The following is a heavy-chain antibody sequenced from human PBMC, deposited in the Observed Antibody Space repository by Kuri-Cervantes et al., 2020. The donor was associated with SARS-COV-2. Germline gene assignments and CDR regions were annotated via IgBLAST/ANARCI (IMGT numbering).Heavy chain of an antibody. J-gene: IGHJ4*02. Sequence: ESLKISCTVSGGSISSYYWSWIRQPPGKGLEWIGYIYYSGSTNYNPSLKSRVTISVDTSKNQFSLKLASVTAADTAVYYCAKDRYFDGRGGYYELGYWGQGVLVTVSS. CDR3: AKDRYFDGRGGYYELGY. CDR2: IYYSGST. D-gene: IGHD3-22*01. V-gene: IGHV4-59*12. CDR1: GGSISSYY.